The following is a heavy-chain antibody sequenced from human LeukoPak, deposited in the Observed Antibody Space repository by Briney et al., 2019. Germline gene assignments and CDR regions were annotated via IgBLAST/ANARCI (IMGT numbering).Heavy chain of an antibody. J-gene: IGHJ4*02. Sequence: GGSLTLSCAPSAFTVTSNYMSWVRQPPGKWLEWVSFIYSGGSTYYADSVKGRFNISRDNSKNTLYLQMNSLRAEDTAVYYCARLTYGYNSGLDYWGQGTLVTVSS. CDR1: AFTVTSNY. CDR3: ARLTYGYNSGLDY. V-gene: IGHV3-66*02. D-gene: IGHD5-24*01. CDR2: IYSGGST.